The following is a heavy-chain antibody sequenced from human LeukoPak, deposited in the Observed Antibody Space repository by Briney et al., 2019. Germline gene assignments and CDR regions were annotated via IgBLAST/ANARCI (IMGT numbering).Heavy chain of an antibody. V-gene: IGHV3-33*01. D-gene: IGHD3-16*01. Sequence: GGSLRLSCAASGFTFSNYGMHWVRQAPGKGLEWVAVIWYGGSDKYHADSVKGRFTISRDNSKNTLYLQMNRLRVEDTAVYYCARPVVLGAYLRGAYYFDSWGQGTLVTVPS. CDR1: GFTFSNYG. CDR2: IWYGGSDK. J-gene: IGHJ4*02. CDR3: ARPVVLGAYLRGAYYFDS.